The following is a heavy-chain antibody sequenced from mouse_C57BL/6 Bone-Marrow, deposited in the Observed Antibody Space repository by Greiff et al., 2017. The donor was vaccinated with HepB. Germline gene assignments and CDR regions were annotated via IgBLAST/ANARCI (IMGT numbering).Heavy chain of an antibody. V-gene: IGHV14-4*01. CDR2: IDPENGDT. J-gene: IGHJ4*01. CDR3: TTFGDAMDY. Sequence: EVKLMESGAELVRPGASVKLSCTASGFNIKDDYMHWVKQRPEQGLEWIGWIDPENGDTEYASKFQGKATITADTSSNTAYLQLSSLTSEDTAVYYCTTFGDAMDYWGQGTSVTVSS. CDR1: GFNIKDDY.